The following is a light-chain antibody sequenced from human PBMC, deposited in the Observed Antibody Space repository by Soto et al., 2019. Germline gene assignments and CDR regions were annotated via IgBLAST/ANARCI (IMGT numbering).Light chain of an antibody. Sequence: DIVMTQSPLSLGVTPGEPASISCRSSQSLLYSDGDNYLDWYLQKPGQSPQLLIDLASNRATGVPARVSGSGSGTYVSLQISRVEGEDVGLYYRMQALQTPNTFCQGTRL. V-gene: IGKV2-28*01. CDR1: QSLLYSDGDNY. CDR2: LAS. J-gene: IGKJ5*01. CDR3: MQALQTPNT.